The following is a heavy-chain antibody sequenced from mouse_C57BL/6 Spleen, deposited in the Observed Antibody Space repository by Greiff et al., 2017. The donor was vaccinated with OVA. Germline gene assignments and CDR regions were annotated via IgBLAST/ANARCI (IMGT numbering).Heavy chain of an antibody. CDR1: GFSLTSYG. CDR2: IWRGGST. Sequence: QVQLQQSGPGLVQPSQSLSITCTVSGFSLTSYGVHWVRQSPGTGLEWLGVIWRGGSTDYNAAFISRLSISTDNSKSQVFFKMNSLPADDTDIYYCARNFPPYGRPYWYFDVWGTGTTVTVSS. J-gene: IGHJ1*03. D-gene: IGHD1-1*01. V-gene: IGHV2-2*01. CDR3: ARNFPPYGRPYWYFDV.